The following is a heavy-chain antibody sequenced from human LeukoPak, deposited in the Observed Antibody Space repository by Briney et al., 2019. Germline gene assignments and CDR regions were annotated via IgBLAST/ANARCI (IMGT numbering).Heavy chain of an antibody. Sequence: KTSETLSLTCAVYGSSFSDYFWSRLRQTPGKGLEWIGEINRGDTKYNPSLKSRVTISVDTSKNQFSLKLRSLTAADTAVYYCARLSGLNNFDFWGQGTLVTVSS. CDR3: ARLSGLNNFDF. J-gene: IGHJ4*02. V-gene: IGHV4-34*01. CDR1: GSSFSDYF. D-gene: IGHD1/OR15-1a*01. CDR2: INRGDT.